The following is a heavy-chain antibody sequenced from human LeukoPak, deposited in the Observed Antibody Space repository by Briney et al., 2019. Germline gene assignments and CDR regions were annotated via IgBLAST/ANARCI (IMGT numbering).Heavy chain of an antibody. CDR1: GFTFSSFA. J-gene: IGHJ4*02. Sequence: PGRSLRLSCAASGFTFSSFAMHWVRQAPGKGLEWVAVLSYDGNNKYYADSVKGPFTISRDNSKNTPYLQMHSLRPEDTAIYYCATTGSFVFDYWGQGTLVTVSS. D-gene: IGHD1-14*01. V-gene: IGHV3-30-3*01. CDR3: ATTGSFVFDY. CDR2: LSYDGNNK.